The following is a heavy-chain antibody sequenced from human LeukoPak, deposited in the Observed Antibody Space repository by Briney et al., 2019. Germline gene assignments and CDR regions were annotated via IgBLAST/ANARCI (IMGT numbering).Heavy chain of an antibody. D-gene: IGHD3-10*01. V-gene: IGHV3-53*01. J-gene: IGHJ6*02. CDR3: ARRITYSGMDV. CDR2: ISGAGTT. CDR1: GFTVSSNH. Sequence: GGSLRLSCAASGFTVSSNHMSWVRQAPGKGLEGVSVISGAGTTYYADSVKGRFTISRDNSENTVHLQMNSLRAEDTAVYYCARRITYSGMDVWGRGTTVTASS.